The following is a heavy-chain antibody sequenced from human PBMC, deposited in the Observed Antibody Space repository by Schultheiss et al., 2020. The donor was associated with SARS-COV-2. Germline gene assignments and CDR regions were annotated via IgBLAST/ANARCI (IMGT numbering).Heavy chain of an antibody. J-gene: IGHJ4*02. D-gene: IGHD3-3*01. V-gene: IGHV1-3*02. Sequence: ASVKVSCKASGYTFTSYAMHWVRQAPGQRLEWMGWSNAGNGNTKYSQEFQGRVTITRDTSASTAYMELRSLRSDDTAVYYCARDVNFWSGYGYWGQGTLVTVSS. CDR3: ARDVNFWSGYGY. CDR1: GYTFTSYA. CDR2: SNAGNGNT.